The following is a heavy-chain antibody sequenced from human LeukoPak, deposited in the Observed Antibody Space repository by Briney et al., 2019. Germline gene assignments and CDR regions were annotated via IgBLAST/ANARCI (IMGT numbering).Heavy chain of an antibody. CDR3: AKAMSSTTWGIFDY. Sequence: GGSLRLSCAASGFTFSSYAVSWVRQAPGRGLECISSISGSGETTYYADSVKGRFTSSRDNSKKTVYLQLSSLRAEDTAVYYCAKAMSSTTWGIFDYWGQGTVVTVSS. CDR2: ISGSGETT. CDR1: GFTFSSYA. V-gene: IGHV3-23*01. D-gene: IGHD2-2*01. J-gene: IGHJ4*02.